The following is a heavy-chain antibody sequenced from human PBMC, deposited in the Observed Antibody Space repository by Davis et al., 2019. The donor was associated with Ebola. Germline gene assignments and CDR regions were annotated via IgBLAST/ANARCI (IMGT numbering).Heavy chain of an antibody. CDR3: ARGRYPTSSLDY. J-gene: IGHJ4*02. V-gene: IGHV1-69*02. D-gene: IGHD6-6*01. CDR1: GGTFTSYS. Sequence: AASVKVSCKASGGTFTSYSISWMRHAPGQGLEWMGRIIPKYGMSNYAQNFQGRVTITADISTSTAYMELSSLRSEDTAVYYCARGRYPTSSLDYWGQGTLVTVSS. CDR2: IIPKYGMS.